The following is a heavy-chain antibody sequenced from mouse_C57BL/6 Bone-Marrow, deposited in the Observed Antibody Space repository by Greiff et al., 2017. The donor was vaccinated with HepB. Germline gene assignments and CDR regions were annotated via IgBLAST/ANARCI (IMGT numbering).Heavy chain of an antibody. CDR3: SRSGDGYLFL. D-gene: IGHD2-3*01. J-gene: IGHJ4*01. V-gene: IGHV14-2*01. Sequence: EVQLQQSGAELVKPGASVKLSCTASGFNIKDYYMHWVKQRTEQGLEWIGRIDPEDGETKYAPEFQGKATITADTSSNTAYLQLSSLTSEDTAVYDCSRSGDGYLFLGGQGTSVTVSA. CDR2: IDPEDGET. CDR1: GFNIKDYY.